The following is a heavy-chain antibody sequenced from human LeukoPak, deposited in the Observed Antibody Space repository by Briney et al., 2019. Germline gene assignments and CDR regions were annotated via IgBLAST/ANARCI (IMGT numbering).Heavy chain of an antibody. CDR3: ARVRVGATDY. V-gene: IGHV3-21*01. CDR2: ISSSSSYI. Sequence: GGSPRLSCAASGFTFSSYSMNWVRQAPGKGLEWVSSISSSSSYIYYADSVKGRFTISRDNAKNSLYLQMNSLRAEDTAVYYCARVRVGATDYWGQGTLVTVSS. D-gene: IGHD1-26*01. J-gene: IGHJ4*02. CDR1: GFTFSSYS.